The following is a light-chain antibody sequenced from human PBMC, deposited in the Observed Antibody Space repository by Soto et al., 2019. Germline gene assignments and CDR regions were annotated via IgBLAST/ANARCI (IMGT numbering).Light chain of an antibody. J-gene: IGKJ4*01. CDR2: DAS. CDR3: QQYNTYPLT. Sequence: DIQMTQSPSTLSASLGDRVTITCRASQIIGTWLAWYQQKPGKAPKLLIYDASNLETGVPSRFSGSRSGTEFTLTISSLQPVDLATYYCQQYNTYPLTFGGGTKVELK. V-gene: IGKV1-5*01. CDR1: QIIGTW.